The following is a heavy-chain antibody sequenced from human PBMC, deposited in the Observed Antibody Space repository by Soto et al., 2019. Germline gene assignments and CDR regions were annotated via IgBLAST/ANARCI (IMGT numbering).Heavy chain of an antibody. CDR2: INHSGST. CDR1: GGSFSGYY. V-gene: IGHV4-34*01. Sequence: QVQLQQWGAGLLKPSETLSLTCAVYGGSFSGYYWSWIRQPPGKGLEWIGEINHSGSTNYNPSLKSRVTISVDTSKNQFSLKLSSVTAADTAVYYCARGRRDIVVVPAARIAYYYMDVWGKGTTVTVSS. J-gene: IGHJ6*03. D-gene: IGHD2-2*01. CDR3: ARGRRDIVVVPAARIAYYYMDV.